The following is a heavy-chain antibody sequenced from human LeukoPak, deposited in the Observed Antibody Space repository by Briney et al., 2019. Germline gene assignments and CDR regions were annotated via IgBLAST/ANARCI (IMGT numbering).Heavy chain of an antibody. CDR2: ISYDGSNK. CDR3: AKDAVAGSGY. J-gene: IGHJ4*02. D-gene: IGHD6-19*01. CDR1: GFTVSSNS. V-gene: IGHV3-30*18. Sequence: GGSLRLSCTVSGFTVSSNSMSWVRQAPGKGLEWVAVISYDGSNKYYADSVKGRFTISRDNSKNTLYLQMNSLRAEDTAVYYCAKDAVAGSGYWGQGTLVTVSS.